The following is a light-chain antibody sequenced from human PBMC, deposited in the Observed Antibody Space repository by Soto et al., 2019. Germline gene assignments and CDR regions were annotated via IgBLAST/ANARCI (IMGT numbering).Light chain of an antibody. V-gene: IGKV3-20*01. CDR1: QIVSNNY. Sequence: EVVLTQSPDTLSLSPGERATLSCRASQIVSNNYLALYQQKPGQAPRLLIYGAPRRATGIPDRFSGSGSGTDFTLTISRLETEDFAVYYCQQYTSSLWTFGQGTRVDIK. J-gene: IGKJ1*01. CDR3: QQYTSSLWT. CDR2: GAP.